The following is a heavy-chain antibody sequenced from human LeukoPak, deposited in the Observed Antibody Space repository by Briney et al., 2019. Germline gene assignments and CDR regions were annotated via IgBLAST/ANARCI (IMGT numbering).Heavy chain of an antibody. J-gene: IGHJ4*02. CDR2: IYYSGST. CDR1: GGSISSSSYY. D-gene: IGHD6-6*01. Sequence: KPSKTLSLTCTVSGGSISSSSYYWGWIRQPPGKGLEWIGSIYYSGSTYYNPSLKSRVTISVDTSKNQFSLKLSSVTAADTALYYCARLHYSSWSFDYWGQGTLVTVSS. V-gene: IGHV4-39*01. CDR3: ARLHYSSWSFDY.